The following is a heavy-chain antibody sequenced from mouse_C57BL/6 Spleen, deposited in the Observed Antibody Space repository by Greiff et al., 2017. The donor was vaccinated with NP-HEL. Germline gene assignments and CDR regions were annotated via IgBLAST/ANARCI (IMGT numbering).Heavy chain of an antibody. CDR3: ARYGITTVPYWYFDV. Sequence: VQLQQPGAELVRPGSSVKLSCKASGYTFTSYWMHWVKQRPIQGLEWIGNIDPSDSETHSNQKFKDKATLTVDKYSSTAYMQLSSLTSEDSAVYDCARYGITTVPYWYFDVWGTGTTVTVSS. J-gene: IGHJ1*03. V-gene: IGHV1-52*01. D-gene: IGHD1-1*01. CDR2: IDPSDSET. CDR1: GYTFTSYW.